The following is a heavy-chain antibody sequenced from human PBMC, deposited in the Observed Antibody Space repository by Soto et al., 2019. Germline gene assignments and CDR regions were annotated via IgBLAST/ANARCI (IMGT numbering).Heavy chain of an antibody. Sequence: EVQLVESGGGLVQPGGSLRLSCAASGFTFGPYWMTWVRQAPGKGLEWVAKIKPDGSEKYYVDSVKRRFTISRDNTKTSLYLQMNSRRAEDTAVYYCARPYTVAGSSYWRFDLWGRGTLVTVSS. CDR3: ARPYTVAGSSYWRFDL. CDR2: IKPDGSEK. CDR1: GFTFGPYW. V-gene: IGHV3-7*01. D-gene: IGHD3-16*01. J-gene: IGHJ2*01.